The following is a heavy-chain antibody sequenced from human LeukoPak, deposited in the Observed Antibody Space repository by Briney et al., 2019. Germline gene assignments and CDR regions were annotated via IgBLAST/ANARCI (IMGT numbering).Heavy chain of an antibody. J-gene: IGHJ4*02. CDR3: ARGTAITAGIDF. CDR2: INSKGADT. Sequence: PGGSLRLSCTASGYAFSNYWMFWVRQPPGKGLVWLSQINSKGADTTYGDPAKGRFTTSRDNAKNTLYLQMNSLRVEDTAVYFCARGTAITAGIDFWGQGTLVTVSS. V-gene: IGHV3-74*01. D-gene: IGHD6-19*01. CDR1: GYAFSNYW.